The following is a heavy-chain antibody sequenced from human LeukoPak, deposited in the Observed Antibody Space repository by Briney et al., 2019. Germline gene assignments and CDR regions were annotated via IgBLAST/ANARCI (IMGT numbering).Heavy chain of an antibody. CDR1: GITFSSFW. Sequence: GGSLTLSCAASGITFSSFWMSWVRQAPGKGLEWVANIKQDGSEKYYVGSVKGRFTISRDNAKNSLYMQMNSLRAEDTDVYYCARPIVATNLDYWGQGTLVTVSS. V-gene: IGHV3-7*05. D-gene: IGHD5-12*01. CDR2: IKQDGSEK. J-gene: IGHJ4*02. CDR3: ARPIVATNLDY.